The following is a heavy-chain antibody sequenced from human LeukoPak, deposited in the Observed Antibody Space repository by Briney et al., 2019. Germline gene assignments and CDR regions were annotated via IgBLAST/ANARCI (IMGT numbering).Heavy chain of an antibody. D-gene: IGHD1-26*01. CDR1: GGSISGYY. CDR2: IYHSGRT. V-gene: IGHV4-59*01. Sequence: SETLSLTCSVSGGSISGYYWSWIRQAPGESLEWIGYIYHSGRTTYNPSLESRVTISLDTSKNQLSLNLRFVTAADTALYFCARRRAQSSGPSFYYFYMDVWGKGTTVTVSS. CDR3: ARRRAQSSGPSFYYFYMDV. J-gene: IGHJ6*03.